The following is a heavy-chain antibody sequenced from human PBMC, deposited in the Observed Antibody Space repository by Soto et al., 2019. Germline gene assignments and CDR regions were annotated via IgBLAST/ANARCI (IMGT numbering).Heavy chain of an antibody. Sequence: QVQLVQSGAEVKKPGSSVKVSCKASGYTFSTYAIIWVRQAPGQRLECVGWITPIFGSAEYAQRFRGRVTITADESTNTAYMDLSSLTSADTAVYYCARKDNRHSLDHWGQGTLVTVS. CDR2: ITPIFGSA. V-gene: IGHV1-69*01. CDR3: ARKDNRHSLDH. J-gene: IGHJ4*02. D-gene: IGHD1-1*01. CDR1: GYTFSTYA.